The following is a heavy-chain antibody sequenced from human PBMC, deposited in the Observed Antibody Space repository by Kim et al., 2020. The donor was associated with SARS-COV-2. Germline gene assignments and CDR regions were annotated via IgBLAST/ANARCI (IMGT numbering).Heavy chain of an antibody. CDR1: GFTFSDYY. V-gene: IGHV3-11*01. J-gene: IGHJ4*02. CDR3: TRAPVIIISAALGFDY. Sequence: GGSLRLSCTASGFTFSDYYMSWIRQAPGKGLEWVAYISRSSSSIHYADSVKGRFTISRDNAMNSLFLQMNSLRAEDTAVYYCTRAPVIIISAALGFDYWGQGTPVTVSS. D-gene: IGHD2-2*01. CDR2: ISRSSSSI.